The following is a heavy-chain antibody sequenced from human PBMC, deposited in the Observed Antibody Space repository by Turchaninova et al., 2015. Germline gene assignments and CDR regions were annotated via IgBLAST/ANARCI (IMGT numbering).Heavy chain of an antibody. V-gene: IGHV3-74*01. J-gene: IGHJ4*02. D-gene: IGHD2-21*01. CDR1: GFTFSSYW. Sequence: EHVVASGGGSVQPGGYLRLSCAASGFTFSSYWMHWVRQAPGKGPVWVSRINSDGSNTGYADSVKGRFTVSRDNAKNTLYLQMNSLRAEDTAVYYCARDFDVVGNWGQGTLVTVSS. CDR3: ARDFDVVGN. CDR2: INSDGSNT.